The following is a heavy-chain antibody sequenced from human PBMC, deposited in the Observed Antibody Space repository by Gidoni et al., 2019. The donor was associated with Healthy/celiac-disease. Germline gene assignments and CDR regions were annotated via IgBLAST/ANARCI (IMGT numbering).Heavy chain of an antibody. V-gene: IGHV3-11*05. J-gene: IGHJ2*01. CDR1: GFTFSAYY. CDR2: ISSSSSYT. D-gene: IGHD5-18*01. CDR3: ARNPQGRGYSYGRSYWYFDL. Sequence: QVQLVESGGGLVKPGGSLRLSCDASGFTFSAYYMSWIRQAPGKGLEWVSYISSSSSYTNYADSVKGRFTISRDNAKNSLYLQMNSLRAEVTAVYYCARNPQGRGYSYGRSYWYFDLWGRGTLVTVSS.